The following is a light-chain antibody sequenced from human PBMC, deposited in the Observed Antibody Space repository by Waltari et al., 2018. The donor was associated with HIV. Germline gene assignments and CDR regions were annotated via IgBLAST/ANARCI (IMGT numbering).Light chain of an antibody. V-gene: IGKV1-12*01. CDR1: QGISTW. J-gene: IGKJ4*01. CDR2: GAS. Sequence: DIQMTQSPRFMSAFVGDSVTITCRASQGISTWLAWYQQKPGKVPQLLIHGASSLHSGVPSRFNGSGSGTQFSLTISSLQSEDFATYYCQQTNGFLLTFGGGTTVE. CDR3: QQTNGFLLT.